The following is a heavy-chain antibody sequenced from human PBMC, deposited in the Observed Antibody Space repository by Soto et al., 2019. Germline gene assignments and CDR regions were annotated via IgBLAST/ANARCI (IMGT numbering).Heavy chain of an antibody. Sequence: GASVKVSCKASGGTFSSYAISWVRQAPGQGLEWMGGIIPIFGTANYAQKFQGRVTITADESTSTAYMELSSLRSEDTAVYYCATKIKRDTIFGVANYYYGMDVWGQGTTVTVSS. CDR2: IIPIFGTA. J-gene: IGHJ6*02. CDR3: ATKIKRDTIFGVANYYYGMDV. V-gene: IGHV1-69*13. D-gene: IGHD3-3*01. CDR1: GGTFSSYA.